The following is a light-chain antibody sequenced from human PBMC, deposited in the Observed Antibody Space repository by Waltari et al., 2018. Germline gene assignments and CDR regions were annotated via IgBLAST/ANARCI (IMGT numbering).Light chain of an antibody. V-gene: IGLV2-8*01. CDR3: TSNAGSNNYV. CDR1: SSDVGAYHY. J-gene: IGLJ1*01. CDR2: EGN. Sequence: QSALTQPPPPSGPPGQSVTLSRTGTSSDVGAYHYVSWYQQHPGKAPKLMIYEGNKRPSGGPDRFSGSKSGNTASLTISGLQAEDGGDYYCTSNAGSNNYVFGTGTKVTVL.